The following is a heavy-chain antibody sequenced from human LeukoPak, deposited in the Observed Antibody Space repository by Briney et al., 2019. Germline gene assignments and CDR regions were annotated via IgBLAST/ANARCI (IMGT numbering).Heavy chain of an antibody. CDR3: AKEKQQLAPYFDY. V-gene: IGHV3-64*01. Sequence: GGSLRLSCAASGFTFSSYAMHWVRQAPGKGLEYVSAISSNGGSTYYANSVKGRFTISRDNSKNTLYLQMGSLRAEDTAVYYCAKEKQQLAPYFDYWGQGTLVTVSS. CDR2: ISSNGGST. CDR1: GFTFSSYA. J-gene: IGHJ4*02. D-gene: IGHD6-13*01.